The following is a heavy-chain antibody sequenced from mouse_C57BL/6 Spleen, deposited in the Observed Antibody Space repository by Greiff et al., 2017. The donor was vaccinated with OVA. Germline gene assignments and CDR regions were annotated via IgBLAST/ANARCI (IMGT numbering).Heavy chain of an antibody. Sequence: QVQLQQPGAELVKPGASVKMSCKASGYTFTSYWITWVKQRPGQGLEWIGDIYPGSGSTNYNEKFKSKATLTVDTSSSTAYMQLSSLTSEDSAVYYCARRGDGREAMDYWGQGTSVTVSS. CDR3: ARRGDGREAMDY. V-gene: IGHV1-55*01. J-gene: IGHJ4*01. D-gene: IGHD2-3*01. CDR1: GYTFTSYW. CDR2: IYPGSGST.